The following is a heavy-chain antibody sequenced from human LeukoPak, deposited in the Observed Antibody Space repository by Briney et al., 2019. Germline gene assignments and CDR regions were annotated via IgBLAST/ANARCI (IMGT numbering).Heavy chain of an antibody. Sequence: GGSLRLSCTASGFTFGDYAMSWVRQAPGKGLEWVGFIRSKANDETTEYAASVKGRFTISRDDSKSIAYLQMNSLKTEDTAVYYCTRTGRWLQPYWGQGTLVTVFS. CDR2: IRSKANDETT. CDR1: GFTFGDYA. V-gene: IGHV3-49*04. CDR3: TRTGRWLQPY. J-gene: IGHJ4*02. D-gene: IGHD5-24*01.